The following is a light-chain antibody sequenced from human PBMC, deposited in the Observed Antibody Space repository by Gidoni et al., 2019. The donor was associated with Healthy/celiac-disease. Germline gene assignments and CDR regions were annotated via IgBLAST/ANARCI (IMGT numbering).Light chain of an antibody. J-gene: IGKJ2*01. CDR1: QSASIN. CDR2: VAS. CDR3: QQYNNWPPVYT. Sequence: EIVMTQSPATLSVSPGERATLSCRASQSASINLAWYQQKPGQAPRLLIYVASTRATGIPARFSGSGSGTEFTLTISSLQSEHFAVYSCQQYNNWPPVYTFGQGTKLEIK. V-gene: IGKV3-15*01.